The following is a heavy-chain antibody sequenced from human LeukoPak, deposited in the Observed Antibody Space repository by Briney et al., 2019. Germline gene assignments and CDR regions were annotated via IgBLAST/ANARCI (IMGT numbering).Heavy chain of an antibody. Sequence: GGSLRLSCAASGFTFSSYSMNWVRQAPGKGLEWVSYISSSGSTIYYADSVKGRFTISRDNAKNSLYLQMNSLRAEDTAVYYCARDYYDSSGYYLFDYWGQATLVTVSS. V-gene: IGHV3-48*04. J-gene: IGHJ4*02. CDR2: ISSSGSTI. CDR1: GFTFSSYS. D-gene: IGHD3-22*01. CDR3: ARDYYDSSGYYLFDY.